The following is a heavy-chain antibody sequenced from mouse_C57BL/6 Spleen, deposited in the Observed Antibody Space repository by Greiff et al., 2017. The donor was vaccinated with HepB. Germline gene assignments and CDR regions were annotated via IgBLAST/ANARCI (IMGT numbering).Heavy chain of an antibody. CDR2: SLPGSGST. V-gene: IGHV1-9*01. J-gene: IGHJ4*01. CDR3: ARRRGDYAMDY. Sequence: QVQLQQSGAELMKPGASVKLSCKATGYTFTGYWIEWVKQRPGQGLEWIGESLPGSGSTNYNEKFKGKATFTADTSSNTAYMQRSSLTTEDTAIYYCARRRGDYAMDYWGQGTSVTVSS. CDR1: GYTFTGYW.